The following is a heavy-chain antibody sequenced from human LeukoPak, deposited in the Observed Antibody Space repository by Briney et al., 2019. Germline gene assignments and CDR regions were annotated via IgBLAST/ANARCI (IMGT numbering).Heavy chain of an antibody. D-gene: IGHD3-22*01. J-gene: IGHJ4*02. Sequence: ASVKVSCKASGYTFTSNGISWVRQAPGQGLEWLGWISGYNGNTNYAQKFQGRVTMTTDTSTSTAYMELRSLRSDDTAVYYCARDPPGRSITMIVDLDYWGQGTLVTVSS. CDR2: ISGYNGNT. CDR1: GYTFTSNG. CDR3: ARDPPGRSITMIVDLDY. V-gene: IGHV1-18*01.